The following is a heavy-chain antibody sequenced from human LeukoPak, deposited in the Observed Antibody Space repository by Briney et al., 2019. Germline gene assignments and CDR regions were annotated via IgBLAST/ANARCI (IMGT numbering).Heavy chain of an antibody. Sequence: SETLSLTCTVSGGSISSYHWSWIRQPPGKGLEGVGYIYYSGSTNYNPSLKSRVTISADTSKNQFSLKLSSVTAADTAVYYCARGHYYNSSGYYSRSYNWFDPWGQGTLVTVCS. J-gene: IGHJ5*02. CDR3: ARGHYYNSSGYYSRSYNWFDP. D-gene: IGHD3-22*01. CDR1: GGSISSYH. CDR2: IYYSGST. V-gene: IGHV4-59*01.